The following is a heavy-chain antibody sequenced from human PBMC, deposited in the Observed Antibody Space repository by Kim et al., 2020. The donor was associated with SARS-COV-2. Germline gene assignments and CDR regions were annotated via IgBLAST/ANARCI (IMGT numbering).Heavy chain of an antibody. Sequence: GGSLRLSCAASGFTFSSYAMHWVRQAPGKGLEWVAVISYDGSNKYYADSVKGRFTISRDNSKNTLYLQMNSLRAEDTAVYYCARGPWVVVVPAATNYYYGMDVWGQGTTVTVSS. CDR2: ISYDGSNK. V-gene: IGHV3-30-3*01. CDR1: GFTFSSYA. J-gene: IGHJ6*02. CDR3: ARGPWVVVVPAATNYYYGMDV. D-gene: IGHD2-2*01.